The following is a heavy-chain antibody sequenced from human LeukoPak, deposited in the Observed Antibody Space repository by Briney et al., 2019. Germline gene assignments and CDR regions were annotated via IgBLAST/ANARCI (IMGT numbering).Heavy chain of an antibody. CDR1: GFTFSSYW. Sequence: GGSLRLSCAASGFTFSSYWMSWVRQAPGKGLEWVSSISSSSYIYYADSVKGRFTISRDNAKNSLYLQMNSLRAEDTAVYYCARMYCSGGSCYHPDRVDYWGQGTLVTVSS. V-gene: IGHV3-21*01. CDR2: ISSSSYI. CDR3: ARMYCSGGSCYHPDRVDY. J-gene: IGHJ4*02. D-gene: IGHD2-15*01.